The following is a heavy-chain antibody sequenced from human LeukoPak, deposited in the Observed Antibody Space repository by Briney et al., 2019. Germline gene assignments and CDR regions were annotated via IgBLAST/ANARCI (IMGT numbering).Heavy chain of an antibody. V-gene: IGHV3-53*01. D-gene: IGHD1/OR15-1a*01. J-gene: IGHJ6*03. CDR2: IYSGGTT. CDR1: GFTVSSNF. Sequence: PGGSLRLSCAASGFTVSSNFMSWVRQAPGKGLEWVSVIYSGGTTYYADSVRGRFNISRDNSKNTLYLQMNSLRAEDTAVYYCARDGYGNNYMDVWGKGTTVTVSS. CDR3: ARDGYGNNYMDV.